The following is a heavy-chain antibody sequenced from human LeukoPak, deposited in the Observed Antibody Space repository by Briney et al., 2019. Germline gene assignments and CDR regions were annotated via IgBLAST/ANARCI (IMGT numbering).Heavy chain of an antibody. CDR2: IYPGDSDT. J-gene: IGHJ4*02. Sequence: GGSLKISCKGSGYSFTSYCIGWVRLMPGKGLEWMGIIYPGDSDTRNSPSFQGQVTISADKSISTAYLQWSSLKASDTAMYYCARSSHYYYGSGPLHAYYFDYWGQGTLVTVSS. V-gene: IGHV5-51*01. CDR1: GYSFTSYC. CDR3: ARSSHYYYGSGPLHAYYFDY. D-gene: IGHD3-10*01.